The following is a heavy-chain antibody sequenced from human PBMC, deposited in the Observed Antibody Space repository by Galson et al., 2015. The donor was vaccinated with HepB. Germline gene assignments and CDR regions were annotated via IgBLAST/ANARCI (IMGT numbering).Heavy chain of an antibody. J-gene: IGHJ3*02. D-gene: IGHD6-19*01. CDR3: ARASGIGVAGDAFDI. CDR1: GYTFTSYY. V-gene: IGHV1-46*01. Sequence: SVKVSCKASGYTFTSYYMHWVRQAPGQGLEWMGIIKPTSGSTNYAQKFEDRVTMTRDTSTSTVHMELSSLRFDDTAVYYCARASGIGVAGDAFDIWGQGTMVTVSS. CDR2: IKPTSGST.